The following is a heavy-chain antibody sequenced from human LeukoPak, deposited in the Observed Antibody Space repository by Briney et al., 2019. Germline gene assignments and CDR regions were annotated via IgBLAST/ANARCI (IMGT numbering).Heavy chain of an antibody. D-gene: IGHD6-13*01. CDR3: ATSSSWSLRYFQY. Sequence: GGSLRLSCAASGFTFSSYAMHWVRQAPGKGLEYVSAISSNGGSTYYANSVRGRFTISRDNSKNTLYLRMGSLRAEDMAVYYCATSSSWSLRYFQYWGQGTLVTVSS. CDR1: GFTFSSYA. J-gene: IGHJ1*01. V-gene: IGHV3-64*01. CDR2: ISSNGGST.